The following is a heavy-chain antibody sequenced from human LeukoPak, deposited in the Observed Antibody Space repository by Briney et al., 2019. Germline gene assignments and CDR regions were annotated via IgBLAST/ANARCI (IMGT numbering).Heavy chain of an antibody. Sequence: GGSLRLSCAASGFTFSSYWMHWVRQAPGKGLVWVSRINSDGSSTSYADSVKGRFTISRDNAKNTLYLQMNSLRAEDTAVNYCARSGSYYVWYFDLWGRGTLVTVSS. CDR2: INSDGSST. CDR3: ARSGSYYVWYFDL. D-gene: IGHD1-26*01. V-gene: IGHV3-74*01. CDR1: GFTFSSYW. J-gene: IGHJ2*01.